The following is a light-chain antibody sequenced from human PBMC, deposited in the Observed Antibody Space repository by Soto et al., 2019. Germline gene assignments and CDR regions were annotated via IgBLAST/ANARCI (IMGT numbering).Light chain of an antibody. CDR2: DVN. J-gene: IGLJ2*01. V-gene: IGLV2-14*03. CDR1: SSDVGGYNY. CDR3: SSYTSGSTHVV. Sequence: QSALTQPGSVSGSPGQSITISCTGTSSDVGGYNYVSWYQQHPGKAPKLMIYDVNDRPSGVSDRFSGSKSGNTASLTISGLQADDEAAYFCSSYTSGSTHVVFGGGTKLTVL.